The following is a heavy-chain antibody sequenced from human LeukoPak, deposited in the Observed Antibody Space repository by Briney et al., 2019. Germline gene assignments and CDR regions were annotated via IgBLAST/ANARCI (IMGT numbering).Heavy chain of an antibody. D-gene: IGHD6-19*01. CDR1: GFTLSSYG. CDR3: ARSGYSSGWPFDY. V-gene: IGHV3-23*01. CDR2: ISGSGAST. J-gene: IGHJ4*02. Sequence: PGGSLRLSCAASGFTLSSYGMSWVRQAPGKGLEWVSVISGSGASTYYADSVKGRFTISRDNSKNTLYLQMNSLRAEDTAVYYCARSGYSSGWPFDYWGQGTLVTVSS.